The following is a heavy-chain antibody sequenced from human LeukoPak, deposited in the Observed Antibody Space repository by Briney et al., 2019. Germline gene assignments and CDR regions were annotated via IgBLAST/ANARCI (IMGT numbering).Heavy chain of an antibody. Sequence: TGGSLRLSCAASGFTFRTYSMNWVRQAPGKGLEWVSYISSTSRPIYYADSVKGRFTISRDNVRNSLYLQMSSLRAEDTAVYFCARDLGYPYEPYFDYWGQGTMVTVPS. CDR1: GFTFRTYS. CDR2: ISSTSRPI. V-gene: IGHV3-48*01. CDR3: ARDLGYPYEPYFDY. D-gene: IGHD6-25*01. J-gene: IGHJ4*02.